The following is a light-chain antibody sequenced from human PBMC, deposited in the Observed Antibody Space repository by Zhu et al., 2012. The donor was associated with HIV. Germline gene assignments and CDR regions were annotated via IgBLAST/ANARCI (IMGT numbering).Light chain of an antibody. CDR2: EAS. J-gene: IGKJ2*01. CDR3: QQYYTPSYN. CDR1: QSVYKW. V-gene: IGKV1-5*03. Sequence: DIQMTQSPSTLSASVGDRVTITCRASQSVYKWLAWYQQKPEKAPKLLIYEASSLETGVPSRFSGNGSGTEFTLTISSLQPDDFATYSCQQYYTPSYNFGPGTKLQIK.